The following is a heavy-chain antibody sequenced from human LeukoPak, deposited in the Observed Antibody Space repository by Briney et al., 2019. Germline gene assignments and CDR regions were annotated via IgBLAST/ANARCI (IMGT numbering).Heavy chain of an antibody. CDR1: GGSISSSSYY. CDR3: ARLRVPAALNYYYYYMDV. CDR2: IYYSGST. D-gene: IGHD2-2*01. Sequence: SETLSLTCTVSGGSISSSSYYWGWIRQPPGKGLEWIGRIYYSGSTYYNPSLKSRVTISVDTSKNQFSLKLSSVTAADTAVYYCARLRVPAALNYYYYYMDVWGKGTTVPVSS. V-gene: IGHV4-39*01. J-gene: IGHJ6*03.